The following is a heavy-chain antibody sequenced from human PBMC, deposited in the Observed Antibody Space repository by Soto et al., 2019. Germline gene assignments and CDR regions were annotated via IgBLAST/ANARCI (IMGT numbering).Heavy chain of an antibody. Sequence: EVQLLESGGDLIQPGGSLRLSCAASGFTFSSYAMSWVRQAPGKGLGWVSAISSSGGSTFYADSVKGRFTISRDNSRNTLYLQMNSLRAEASVIYYGAKDQPMTQPRPYFDYWGQGTLVTVSS. CDR2: ISSSGGST. V-gene: IGHV3-23*01. J-gene: IGHJ4*02. D-gene: IGHD3-22*01. CDR1: GFTFSSYA. CDR3: AKDQPMTQPRPYFDY.